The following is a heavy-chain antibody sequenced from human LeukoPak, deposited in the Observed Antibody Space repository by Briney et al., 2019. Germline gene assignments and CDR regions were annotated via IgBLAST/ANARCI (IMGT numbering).Heavy chain of an antibody. CDR1: GYTFTSYG. Sequence: ASVKVSCKASGYTFTSYGISWVRQAPGQGLEWMGWISAYNGNTNYAQKLQGRVTMTTDTSTSTAYMGLRSLRSDDTAVYYCARTHIPPYYYGMDVWGQGTTVTVSS. V-gene: IGHV1-18*01. J-gene: IGHJ6*02. CDR2: ISAYNGNT. CDR3: ARTHIPPYYYGMDV.